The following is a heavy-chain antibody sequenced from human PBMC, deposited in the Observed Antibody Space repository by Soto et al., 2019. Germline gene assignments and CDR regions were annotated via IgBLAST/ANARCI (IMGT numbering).Heavy chain of an antibody. J-gene: IGHJ4*02. CDR2: ISGSGGST. Sequence: GGSLRLSCAASGFTFSSYAMSWVRQAPGKGLEWVSAISGSGGSTYYADSVKGRFTISRDNSKNTLYLQMNSLRAEDTAVYYCAKLYYDFWSGYSTPYYFDYWGQGTLVTVSS. CDR3: AKLYYDFWSGYSTPYYFDY. V-gene: IGHV3-23*01. CDR1: GFTFSSYA. D-gene: IGHD3-3*01.